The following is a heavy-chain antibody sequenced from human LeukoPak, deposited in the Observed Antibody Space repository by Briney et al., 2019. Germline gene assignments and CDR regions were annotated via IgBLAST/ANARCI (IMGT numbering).Heavy chain of an antibody. Sequence: SETLSLICTVSGGSISGYYWRWIRQPAGKGLEWIGRIYTSGNTNYNPSLKSRLTMSVDTSKNQFSLKLSSVTAADTAVYYCARQSDSSGYYYLGAFDFWGQGTMVTVSS. J-gene: IGHJ3*01. CDR2: IYTSGNT. CDR3: ARQSDSSGYYYLGAFDF. D-gene: IGHD3-22*01. CDR1: GGSISGYY. V-gene: IGHV4-4*07.